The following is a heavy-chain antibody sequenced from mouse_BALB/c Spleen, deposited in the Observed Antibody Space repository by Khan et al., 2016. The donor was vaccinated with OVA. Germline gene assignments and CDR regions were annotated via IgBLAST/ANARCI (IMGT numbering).Heavy chain of an antibody. CDR1: GFSLSNYG. CDR3: ARSYDYVVGGFAY. Sequence: QVQLKQSGPGLVAPSQSLSITCTVSGFSLSNYGIHWVRQPPGKGLEWLGVIWTGGISNYYSALMSRLIISTDNSTSQVFLKMKRMKTDDTAIYYCARSYDYVVGGFAYWGQGTLVTVSA. V-gene: IGHV2-9*02. J-gene: IGHJ3*01. CDR2: IWTGGIS. D-gene: IGHD2-4*01.